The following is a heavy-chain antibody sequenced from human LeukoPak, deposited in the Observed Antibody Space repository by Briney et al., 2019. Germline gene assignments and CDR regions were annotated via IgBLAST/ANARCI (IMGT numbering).Heavy chain of an antibody. V-gene: IGHV3-21*01. Sequence: PGGSLRLSCAASGFTFSSYSMNWVRQAPGKGLEWVSSISSSSSCIYYADSVKGRFTISRDNAKNSLYLQMNSLRAEDTAVYYCARAHYYDSSGYPLFDYWGQGTLVTVSS. CDR2: ISSSSSCI. D-gene: IGHD3-22*01. CDR1: GFTFSSYS. J-gene: IGHJ4*02. CDR3: ARAHYYDSSGYPLFDY.